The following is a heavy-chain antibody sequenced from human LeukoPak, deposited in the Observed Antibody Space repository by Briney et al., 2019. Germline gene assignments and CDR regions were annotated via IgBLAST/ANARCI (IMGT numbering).Heavy chain of an antibody. CDR3: ARDLQL. CDR1: GFTFSSYA. J-gene: IGHJ4*02. Sequence: PGRSLRLSCAASGFTFSSYAMHWVRQAPGKGLEWVAVISYDGSNKYYADSVKGRFTISRDNSKNTLYLQMNSLRADDTAVYYCARDLQLCGQGTLVTVPS. D-gene: IGHD2-2*01. CDR2: ISYDGSNK. V-gene: IGHV3-30-3*01.